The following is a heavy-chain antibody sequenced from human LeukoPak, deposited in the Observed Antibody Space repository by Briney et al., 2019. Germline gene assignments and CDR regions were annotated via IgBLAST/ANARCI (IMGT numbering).Heavy chain of an antibody. V-gene: IGHV1-69*04. CDR3: ATSPLYSSSWPLDY. CDR1: GGTFSSYA. J-gene: IGHJ4*02. D-gene: IGHD6-13*01. Sequence: ASVKVSCKASGGTFSSYAISWVRQAPGQGLEWMGRIIPILGIANYAQKFQGRVTITADKSTSTAYMELSSLRSEDTAVYYCATSPLYSSSWPLDYWGQGTLVTVSS. CDR2: IIPILGIA.